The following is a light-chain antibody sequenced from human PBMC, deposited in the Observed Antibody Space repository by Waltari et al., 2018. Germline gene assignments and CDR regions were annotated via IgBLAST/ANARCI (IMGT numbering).Light chain of an antibody. Sequence: DIQMTQSPSTLSTSVGDRVTITCRASQSISSWLAWYQHKPGKAPKSLLYMASTVARGFPSRLSGGGSGTELTLTISSLQPDDFAIYYCKQYNSYPRTFGKGTKVEIK. J-gene: IGKJ1*01. V-gene: IGKV1-5*03. CDR3: KQYNSYPRT. CDR1: QSISSW. CDR2: MAS.